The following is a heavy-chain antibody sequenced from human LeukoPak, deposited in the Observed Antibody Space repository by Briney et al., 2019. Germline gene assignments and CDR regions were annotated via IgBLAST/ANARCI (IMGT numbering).Heavy chain of an antibody. Sequence: GGSLRLSCAASGFTFSSYAMSWVRQALGKGLEWVSAISGSGGSTYYADSVKGRFTISRDNSKNTLHLKMNSLRAEDTDVYSCAKGGNYAVYWGQGTLVTVSS. CDR1: GFTFSSYA. J-gene: IGHJ4*02. CDR2: ISGSGGST. V-gene: IGHV3-23*01. CDR3: AKGGNYAVY.